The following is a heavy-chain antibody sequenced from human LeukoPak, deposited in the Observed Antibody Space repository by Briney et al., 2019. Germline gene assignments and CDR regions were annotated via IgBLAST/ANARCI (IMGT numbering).Heavy chain of an antibody. CDR3: ARDGGGQLVGY. D-gene: IGHD6-6*01. Sequence: GGSLRLSCAASGFTFSSYAMHWVRQAPGKGLEWVSGISWNSGSIAYADSVKGRFTISRDNAKNSLYLQMHSLRADDMALYYCARDGGGQLVGYWGQGTLVTVSS. J-gene: IGHJ4*02. V-gene: IGHV3-9*03. CDR1: GFTFSSYA. CDR2: ISWNSGSI.